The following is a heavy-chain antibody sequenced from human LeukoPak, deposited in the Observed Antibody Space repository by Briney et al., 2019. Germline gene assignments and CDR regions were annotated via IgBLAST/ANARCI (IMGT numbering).Heavy chain of an antibody. CDR3: ARHVSGDYAWLDV. V-gene: IGHV4-59*08. CDR1: GGSLSSND. J-gene: IGHJ6*02. D-gene: IGHD4-17*01. Sequence: PSETPSLTCSVSGGSLSSNDWSWIRQPPGEGLEWIGYIHYSGTTNYNPSLKSRVSISVDTSKNQISLRLSSVTAADTAVYYCARHVSGDYAWLDVWGQGTTVTVSS. CDR2: IHYSGTT.